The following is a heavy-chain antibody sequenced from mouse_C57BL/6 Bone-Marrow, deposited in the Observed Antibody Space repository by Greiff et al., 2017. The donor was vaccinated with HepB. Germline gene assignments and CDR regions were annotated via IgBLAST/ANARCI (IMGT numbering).Heavy chain of an antibody. V-gene: IGHV1-55*01. J-gene: IGHJ4*01. CDR2: IYPGSGST. CDR3: ARGYYSNYYAMDY. D-gene: IGHD2-5*01. CDR1: GYTFTSYW. Sequence: QVQLKQPGAELVKPGASVKMSCKASGYTFTSYWITWVKQRPGQGLEWIGDIYPGSGSTNYNEKFKSKATLTVDTSSSTANMQLSSLTSEDSAVYYCARGYYSNYYAMDYWGQGTSVTVSS.